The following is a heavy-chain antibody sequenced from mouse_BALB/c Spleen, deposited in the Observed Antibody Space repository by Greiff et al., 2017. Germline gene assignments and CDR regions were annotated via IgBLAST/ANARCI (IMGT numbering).Heavy chain of an antibody. V-gene: IGHV1-7*01. Sequence: QVQLQQSGAELAKPGASVKMSCKASGYTFTSYWMHWVKQRPGQGLEWIGYINPSTGYTEYNQKFKDKATLTADKSSSTAYMQLSSLTSEDSAVYYCLITTVVAGDYWGQGTTLTVSS. CDR2: INPSTGYT. J-gene: IGHJ2*01. CDR1: GYTFTSYW. CDR3: LITTVVAGDY. D-gene: IGHD1-1*01.